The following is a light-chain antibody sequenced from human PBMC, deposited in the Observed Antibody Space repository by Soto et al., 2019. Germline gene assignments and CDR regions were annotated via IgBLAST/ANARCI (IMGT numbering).Light chain of an antibody. CDR3: QQYNNWPRT. J-gene: IGKJ1*01. CDR1: QSVSSD. Sequence: EIVLTQSPDTLSLSPGERATLSCRASQSVSSDYLAWYQQKPGQAPRLLIYGASNRATGIPDRFSGSGSGTEFTLTISSLQSEDFAVYYCQQYNNWPRTFGQGTKVDIK. CDR2: GAS. V-gene: IGKV3D-15*01.